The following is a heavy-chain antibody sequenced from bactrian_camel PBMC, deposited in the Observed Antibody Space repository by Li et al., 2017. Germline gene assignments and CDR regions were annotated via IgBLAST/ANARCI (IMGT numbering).Heavy chain of an antibody. CDR3: AARGPYCYTKLSVRDFTY. V-gene: IGHV3S1*01. Sequence: HVQLVESGGGSVQSGGSLRLSCVMSGFTHSEYCMAWFRQAPGKRREGVAAIFAGDGHTEYADSVKGRFTVSQPGGTTVYLQMNSLKPEDTAMYYCAARGPYCYTKLSVRDFTYWGQGTQVTVS. CDR2: IFAGDGHT. CDR1: GFTHSEYC. D-gene: IGHD2*01. J-gene: IGHJ6*01.